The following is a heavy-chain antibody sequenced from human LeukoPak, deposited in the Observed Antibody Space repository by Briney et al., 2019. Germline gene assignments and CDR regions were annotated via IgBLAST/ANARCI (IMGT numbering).Heavy chain of an antibody. CDR3: ARRGGSGRSFDY. D-gene: IGHD2-15*01. Sequence: SETLSLTGTVSGASVSSGGYYWSWLRQPPGKGLEWIGYIYYSGSTNYNPSLKSRVTISVDTSKNQFSLKVSSVTAADTAVYYCARRGGSGRSFDYWGQGTLVTVSS. CDR1: GASVSSGGYY. CDR2: IYYSGST. J-gene: IGHJ4*02. V-gene: IGHV4-61*08.